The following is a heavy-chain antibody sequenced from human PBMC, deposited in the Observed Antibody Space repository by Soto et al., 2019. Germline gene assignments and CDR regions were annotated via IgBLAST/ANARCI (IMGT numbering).Heavy chain of an antibody. D-gene: IGHD6-13*01. CDR2: ISGSGGSS. V-gene: IGHV3-23*01. J-gene: IGHJ6*02. CDR1: GFAFSTYA. CDR3: AKVTKRAAAGRYEYYKYGMDV. Sequence: GGSLRLSCAAAGFAFSTYAMTWVRQAPGKGLEWVSVISGSGGSSYYAASVKGRFTISRDNSKNTLFLQMNGLRAEDTAVYYCAKVTKRAAAGRYEYYKYGMDVWGQGTTVTVSS.